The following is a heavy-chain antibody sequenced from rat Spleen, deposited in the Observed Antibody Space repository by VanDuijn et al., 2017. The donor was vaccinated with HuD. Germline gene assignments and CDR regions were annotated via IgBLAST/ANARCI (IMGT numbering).Heavy chain of an antibody. CDR2: ISYEGTAT. D-gene: IGHD3-8*01. V-gene: IGHV5-29*01. Sequence: EVQLVESDGGLVQPGRSLKLSCAASGFTPRNYGMGWVRQAPTKGLEWVASISYEGTATYYRDSVKGRFTLSRDNAKSTLYLQMNSLRSEDTATYYCARQSHYWYFDFWGPGTMVTVSS. CDR1: GFTPRNYG. J-gene: IGHJ1*01. CDR3: ARQSHYWYFDF.